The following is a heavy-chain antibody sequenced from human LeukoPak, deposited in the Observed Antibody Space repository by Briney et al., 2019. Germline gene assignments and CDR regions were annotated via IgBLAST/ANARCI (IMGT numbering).Heavy chain of an antibody. J-gene: IGHJ5*02. CDR2: IYYSGST. CDR1: GGSISSSSYY. Sequence: SETLSLTCTVSGGSISSSSYYWGWIRQPPGKGLEWIGCIYYSGSTYYNPSLKSRVTISVDTSKNQFSLKLSSVTAADTAVYYCARGLTVAGTPTNWFDPWGQGTLVTVSS. CDR3: ARGLTVAGTPTNWFDP. D-gene: IGHD6-19*01. V-gene: IGHV4-39*07.